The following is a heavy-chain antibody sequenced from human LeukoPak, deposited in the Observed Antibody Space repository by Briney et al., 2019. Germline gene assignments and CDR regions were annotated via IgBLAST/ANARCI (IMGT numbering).Heavy chain of an antibody. D-gene: IGHD3-10*01. CDR3: ARATMVRGVISLYNWFDP. CDR2: IYYSGST. Sequence: SETLSLTCTVSGGSISSYYWSWIRQPPGKGLEWIGYIYYSGSTNYNPSLKNRVTISVDTSKSQFSLKLSSVTAADTAVYYCARATMVRGVISLYNWFDPWGQGTLVTVSS. V-gene: IGHV4-59*01. CDR1: GGSISSYY. J-gene: IGHJ5*02.